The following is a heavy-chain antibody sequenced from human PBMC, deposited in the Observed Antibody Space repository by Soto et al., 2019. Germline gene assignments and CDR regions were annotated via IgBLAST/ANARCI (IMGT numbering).Heavy chain of an antibody. CDR2: IYYSGST. Sequence: SETLSLTCIVSGGSVSSGCYYWSCIRQPPGKGLEWIGYIYYSGSTNYNPSLKSRVTISVDTSKNQFSLKLSSVTAADTAVYYCASYGSGSYYNGPSGYYYGMDVWGQGTTVTV. CDR3: ASYGSGSYYNGPSGYYYGMDV. V-gene: IGHV4-61*01. CDR1: GGSVSSGCYY. D-gene: IGHD3-10*01. J-gene: IGHJ6*02.